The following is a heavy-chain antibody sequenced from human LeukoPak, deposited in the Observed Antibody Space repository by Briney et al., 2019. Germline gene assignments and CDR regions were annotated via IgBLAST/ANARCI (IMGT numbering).Heavy chain of an antibody. D-gene: IGHD3-22*01. V-gene: IGHV3-7*04. CDR3: ARNGDFDCLRFYYFFDS. Sequence: GGSLRLSCGASGFTFTGYWMSWVRQAPGKGVEWVANIKQDGSEKYYVDSVKGRFTISRDNAKNSLSLQMNSLRAEDTAVYYSARNGDFDCLRFYYFFDSWGRGTLVTVSS. CDR2: IKQDGSEK. CDR1: GFTFTGYW. J-gene: IGHJ4*02.